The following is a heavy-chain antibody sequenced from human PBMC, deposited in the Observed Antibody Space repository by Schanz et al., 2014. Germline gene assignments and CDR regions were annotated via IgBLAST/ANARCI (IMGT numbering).Heavy chain of an antibody. D-gene: IGHD3-10*01. CDR2: IWYDENNK. J-gene: IGHJ4*02. V-gene: IGHV3-33*01. Sequence: QEQLVESGGGLGKPGGSLRISCVASGFTFSSYGMHWVRQAPGKGLEWVAVIWYDENNKYYADSVKGRFTMSRDNSKNTLYLQMNSLRAEDTAVYYCARANYRRKRNFDYWGRGTLVTVSS. CDR3: ARANYRRKRNFDY. CDR1: GFTFSSYG.